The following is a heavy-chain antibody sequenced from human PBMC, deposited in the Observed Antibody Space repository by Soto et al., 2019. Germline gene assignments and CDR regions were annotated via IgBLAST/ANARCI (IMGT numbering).Heavy chain of an antibody. CDR3: ERACSSTSCYAQYLGAFDI. Sequence: ASVKVSCKASGYTFTSYDIHWVRQATGQGLEWMGWMNPNSGNTGYAQKFQGRVTMTRNTSISTAYMELSSLRSEDTAVYYCERACSSTSCYAQYLGAFDIWGQGTMVTVSS. CDR1: GYTFTSYD. V-gene: IGHV1-8*01. J-gene: IGHJ3*02. D-gene: IGHD2-2*01. CDR2: MNPNSGNT.